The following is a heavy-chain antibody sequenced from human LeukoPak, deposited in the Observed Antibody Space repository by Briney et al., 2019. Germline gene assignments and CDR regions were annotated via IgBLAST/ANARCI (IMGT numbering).Heavy chain of an antibody. CDR2: ISAYNGNT. CDR3: ARDKYGGSLADYYGMDV. CDR1: GYTFTSYG. D-gene: IGHD1-26*01. Sequence: ASVKVSCKASGYTFTSYGISWVRQAPGQGLEWMGWISAYNGNTNYAQKLQGRVTMTTDTSTSTAYMELRSLRSDDTAVYYCARDKYGGSLADYYGMDVWGQGTTVTVSS. V-gene: IGHV1-18*01. J-gene: IGHJ6*02.